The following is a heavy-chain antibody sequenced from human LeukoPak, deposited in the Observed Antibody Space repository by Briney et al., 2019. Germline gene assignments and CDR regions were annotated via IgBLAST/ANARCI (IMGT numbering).Heavy chain of an antibody. V-gene: IGHV1-69*13. CDR3: ARDGDYDYVWAHYFDY. D-gene: IGHD3-16*01. CDR2: IIPIFGTA. CDR1: GGTFSSYA. Sequence: GASVKVSCKASGGTFSSYAISWVRQAPGQGLEWMGGIIPIFGTANYAQKFQGRVTITADESTSTAYMELSSLRSDDTAVYYCARDGDYDYVWAHYFDYWGQGTLVTVSS. J-gene: IGHJ4*02.